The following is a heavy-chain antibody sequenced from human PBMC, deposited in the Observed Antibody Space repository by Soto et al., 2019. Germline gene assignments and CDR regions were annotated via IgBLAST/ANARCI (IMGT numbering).Heavy chain of an antibody. V-gene: IGHV1-69*01. CDR2: IIPIFGTA. Sequence: QVQLVQSGAEVKKPGSSVKVSCKASGGTFSSYAISWVRQAPGQGLEWMGGIIPIFGTANYAQKFQGRVTITADESTSTAYRELSSLRSEDTAVYYCARDLAHSSSPVPYYFDYWGQGTLVTVSS. J-gene: IGHJ4*02. CDR3: ARDLAHSSSPVPYYFDY. D-gene: IGHD6-6*01. CDR1: GGTFSSYA.